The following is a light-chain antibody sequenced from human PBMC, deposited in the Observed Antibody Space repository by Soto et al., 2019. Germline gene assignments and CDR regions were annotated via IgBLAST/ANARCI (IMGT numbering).Light chain of an antibody. V-gene: IGLV3-21*02. CDR1: DIGSKN. Sequence: SYELTQPPSVSVAPGQTARIACGGNDIGSKNVHWYQQRPGQAPVLVVYDDSDRPSGIPERVSGSNSGNTATLTISRVEAGDEADYYCQVWDDSRDQQAFGTGTKLTVL. CDR2: DDS. CDR3: QVWDDSRDQQA. J-gene: IGLJ1*01.